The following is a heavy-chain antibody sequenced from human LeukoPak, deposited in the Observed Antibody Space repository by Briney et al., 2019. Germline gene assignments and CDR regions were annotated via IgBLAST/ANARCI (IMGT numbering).Heavy chain of an antibody. CDR2: IYPGDSDT. CDR3: ASTYCSGGACDHFDY. D-gene: IGHD2-15*01. Sequence: GESLKISCKGSGYSFTSYWIGWVRQMPGKGLEWMGIIYPGDSDTRYSPSFQGQVTISADKSISTAYLQWSSLKASDTAMYYCASTYCSGGACDHFDYWGQGTLVTVSS. V-gene: IGHV5-51*01. J-gene: IGHJ4*02. CDR1: GYSFTSYW.